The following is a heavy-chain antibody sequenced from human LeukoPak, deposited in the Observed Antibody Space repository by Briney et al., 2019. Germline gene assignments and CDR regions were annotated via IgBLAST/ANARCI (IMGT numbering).Heavy chain of an antibody. CDR1: GYTFTGYY. V-gene: IGHV1-2*02. Sequence: ASVKVSCKASGYTFTGYYMHWVRQAPGQGLEWMGWINPNSGGTNYAQKFQGRVTITADKSTSTAYMELSSLRSEDTAVYYCARAPNHYDSSGYDYWGQGILVTVSS. CDR2: INPNSGGT. D-gene: IGHD3-22*01. CDR3: ARAPNHYDSSGYDY. J-gene: IGHJ4*02.